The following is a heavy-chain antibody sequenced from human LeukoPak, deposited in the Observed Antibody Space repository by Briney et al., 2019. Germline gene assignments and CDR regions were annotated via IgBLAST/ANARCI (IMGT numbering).Heavy chain of an antibody. CDR1: GYTFTSYG. D-gene: IGHD3-22*01. CDR2: ISAYNGNT. V-gene: IGHV1-18*01. Sequence: ASVKVSCKASGYTFTSYGISWVRQAPGQGLEWMGWISAYNGNTNYAQKLQGRVTMTTDTSTSTAYMEVRSLRSDDTAVYYCARDRSPRHYYDTSAYHGAADYWGQGTLVTVSS. J-gene: IGHJ4*02. CDR3: ARDRSPRHYYDTSAYHGAADY.